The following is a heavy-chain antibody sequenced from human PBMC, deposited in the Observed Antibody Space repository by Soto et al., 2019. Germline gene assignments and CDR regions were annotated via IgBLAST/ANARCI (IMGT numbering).Heavy chain of an antibody. D-gene: IGHD3-16*02. CDR3: ARQYYDYIWGSYRYGWFDP. V-gene: IGHV4-39*01. Sequence: SETLSLTCTVSRGSISSTSFYWCWIRQPPGKALEWIGSIYYSGSTYYNPSLKSRVTISVDTSKNQFSLKLSSVTAADTAVYYCARQYYDYIWGSYRYGWFDPWGQGTLVTVSS. J-gene: IGHJ5*02. CDR2: IYYSGST. CDR1: RGSISSTSFY.